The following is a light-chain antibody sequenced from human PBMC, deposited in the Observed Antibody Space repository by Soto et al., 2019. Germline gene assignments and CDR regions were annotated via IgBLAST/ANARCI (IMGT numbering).Light chain of an antibody. CDR2: KNT. V-gene: IGLV3-25*02. CDR1: ALPKQS. Sequence: SYDLTQPPSVSGSPGQSARITCSGDALPKQSAYWYQQKPGHAPVLVIYKNTERPSGIPERFSGSSSGTTVTLTISGVQAEDEDDYYCQSADSSGSYYVFGTGTKVTVL. J-gene: IGLJ1*01. CDR3: QSADSSGSYYV.